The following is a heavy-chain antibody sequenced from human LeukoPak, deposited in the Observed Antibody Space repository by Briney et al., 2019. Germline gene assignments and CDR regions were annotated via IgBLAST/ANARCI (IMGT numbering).Heavy chain of an antibody. Sequence: GASVKVSCKASGYTFTSYDISWVRQATGQGLEWMGWMNPISGNTGYAQKFQGRVTITRSTSISTAYMELSSLRSEDTAVYYCTTGGSLAVAPHQYYFDYWGQGTLVTVSS. CDR2: MNPISGNT. CDR1: GYTFTSYD. J-gene: IGHJ4*02. D-gene: IGHD6-19*01. CDR3: TTGGSLAVAPHQYYFDY. V-gene: IGHV1-8*01.